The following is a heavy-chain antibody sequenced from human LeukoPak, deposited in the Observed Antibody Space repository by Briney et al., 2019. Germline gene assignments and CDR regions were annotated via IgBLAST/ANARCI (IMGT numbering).Heavy chain of an antibody. CDR2: ISGSGGST. D-gene: IGHD5-18*01. Sequence: GGSLRLSCAASGFTFSSYAMSWVRQAPGKGLEWVSAISGSGGSTYYADSVKGRFTISRDNSKNTLYLQMNSLRAEDTAVYHCAKDQIRYSYGPGLFDYWGQGTLVTVSS. V-gene: IGHV3-23*01. J-gene: IGHJ4*02. CDR1: GFTFSSYA. CDR3: AKDQIRYSYGPGLFDY.